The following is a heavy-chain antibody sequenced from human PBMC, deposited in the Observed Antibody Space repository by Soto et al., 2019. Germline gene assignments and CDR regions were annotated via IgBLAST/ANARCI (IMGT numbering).Heavy chain of an antibody. J-gene: IGHJ4*02. D-gene: IGHD5-12*01. V-gene: IGHV4-31*03. CDR2: IYYSGST. Sequence: QVQLQESGPGLVKPSQTLSLTCTVSGGSISSGAYYWSWIRQHPGKGLEWIGYIYYSGSTSYNPSPKSRVTISVDTSKNHFSLKLSSMTAADTAVYYCARESRDGFNSPFDSWGQGTLVTVSS. CDR3: ARESRDGFNSPFDS. CDR1: GGSISSGAYY.